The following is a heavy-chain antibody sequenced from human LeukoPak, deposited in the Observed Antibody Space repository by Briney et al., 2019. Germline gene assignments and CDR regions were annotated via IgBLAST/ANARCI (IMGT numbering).Heavy chain of an antibody. D-gene: IGHD6-19*01. CDR3: ARVGGSSGCID. Sequence: GGSLRLSCAASGFTFSSYWMHWVRQAPGKGLVWVSRINSDGSSTSYADSVKGRFTISRDNAKNTLYLQMNSLRAEDTAVYYCARVGGSSGCIDWGQGTLVTVSS. V-gene: IGHV3-74*01. J-gene: IGHJ4*02. CDR2: INSDGSST. CDR1: GFTFSSYW.